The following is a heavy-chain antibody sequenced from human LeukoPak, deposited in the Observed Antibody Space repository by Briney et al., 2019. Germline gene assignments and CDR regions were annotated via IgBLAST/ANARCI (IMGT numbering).Heavy chain of an antibody. CDR1: GGSFSGYY. CDR2: IRQDSSEK. J-gene: IGHJ3*01. CDR3: ARDPYVDV. V-gene: IGHV3-7*01. D-gene: IGHD4-17*01. Sequence: PSETLSLTCAVYGGSFSGYYWSWVRQAPGKGLEWVANIRQDSSEKYYVDSVKGRFTISRDNAKNSLYLQMNRLRVEDTAVYYCARDPYVDVWGQGTLVTVSS.